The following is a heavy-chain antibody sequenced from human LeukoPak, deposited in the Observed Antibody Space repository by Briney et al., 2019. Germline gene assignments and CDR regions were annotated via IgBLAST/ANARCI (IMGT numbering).Heavy chain of an antibody. Sequence: GASVKVSCKASGGXFSSYAINWVRQAPGQGLEWMGGITPILGTTNYAQKFQGRVTITADESTSTAYMELTSLRSEDTAVYYCAREAGAPARYYFDYWGQGTLVTVSS. J-gene: IGHJ4*02. CDR2: ITPILGTT. D-gene: IGHD1-26*01. V-gene: IGHV1-69*13. CDR1: GGXFSSYA. CDR3: AREAGAPARYYFDY.